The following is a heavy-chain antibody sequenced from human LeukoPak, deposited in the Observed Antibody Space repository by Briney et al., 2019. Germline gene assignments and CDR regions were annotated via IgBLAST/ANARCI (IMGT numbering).Heavy chain of an antibody. J-gene: IGHJ2*01. CDR2: INHSGST. D-gene: IGHD6-13*01. CDR3: ARFADRVYGL. Sequence: SETLSLTCAVYGGSFSGYYWSWIRQPPGKGLEWIGEINHSGSTNYNPSLKSRVTISVDTSKNQFSLKLSSVTAADTAVYYCARFADRVYGLWGRGTLVTVSS. CDR1: GGSFSGYY. V-gene: IGHV4-34*01.